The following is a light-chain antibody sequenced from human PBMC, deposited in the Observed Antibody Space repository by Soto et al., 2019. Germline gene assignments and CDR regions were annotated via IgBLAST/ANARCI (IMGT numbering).Light chain of an antibody. V-gene: IGLV2-8*01. Sequence: QSALTQPPSASGSPGQSVTISCTGTNSDVGGYNYVSWYQQHPGKAPKLMIYEVSKRPSGVPDRFSGSKSGNTASLTVSGLQAEDEADYYCCSYAGSYPYVFGTGTKVTVL. CDR3: CSYAGSYPYV. CDR1: NSDVGGYNY. CDR2: EVS. J-gene: IGLJ1*01.